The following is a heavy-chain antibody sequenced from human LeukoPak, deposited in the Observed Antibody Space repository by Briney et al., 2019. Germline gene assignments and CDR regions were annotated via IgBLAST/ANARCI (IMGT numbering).Heavy chain of an antibody. J-gene: IGHJ4*02. Sequence: GGSLRLSCAASGFTFSSYPMHWVRQAPGKGLEWVAVISYDGSNKYYADSVKGRFTTSRDNSKNTLYLQMNSLRAEDTAVYYCARDEGGVRGDNYYFDYWGQGTLVTVSS. D-gene: IGHD3-10*01. CDR2: ISYDGSNK. CDR3: ARDEGGVRGDNYYFDY. CDR1: GFTFSSYP. V-gene: IGHV3-30-3*01.